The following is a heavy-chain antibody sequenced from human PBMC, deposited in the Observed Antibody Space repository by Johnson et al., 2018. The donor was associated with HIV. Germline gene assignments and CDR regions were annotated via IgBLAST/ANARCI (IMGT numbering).Heavy chain of an antibody. CDR3: ARDNIVLMVGGAFDI. J-gene: IGHJ3*02. V-gene: IGHV3-30*04. CDR2: ISYDGSNK. CDR1: GFTFGDYA. D-gene: IGHD2-8*01. Sequence: QVQLVESGGGLVQPGRSLRLSCTASGFTFGDYAMSWVRQAPGKGLEWVAVISYDGSNKYYADSVKGRFTISRDNSKNTLYLQMNSLRAEDTAVYYCARDNIVLMVGGAFDIWGRGTMVTVSS.